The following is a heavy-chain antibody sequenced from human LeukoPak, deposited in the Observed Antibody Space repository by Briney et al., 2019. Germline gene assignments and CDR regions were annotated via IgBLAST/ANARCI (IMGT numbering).Heavy chain of an antibody. D-gene: IGHD5-18*01. V-gene: IGHV3-7*01. CDR1: GFTFSRNS. CDR3: ARDAREGLGYGYEAGWFDP. CDR2: IREDGSEK. J-gene: IGHJ5*02. Sequence: GGSLRLSCAVSGFTASGFTFSRNSMSWVRQAPGKGLDWVASIREDGSEKYYVDSVKGRFTISRDNAKNSLYLQMDSLRAEDTAVYYCARDAREGLGYGYEAGWFDPWGQGTLVTVSS.